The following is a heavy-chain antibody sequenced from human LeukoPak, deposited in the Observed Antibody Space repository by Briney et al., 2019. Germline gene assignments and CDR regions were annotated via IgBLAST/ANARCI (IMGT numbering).Heavy chain of an antibody. CDR3: ARDRYDSSGYYYEFDY. V-gene: IGHV1-69*04. D-gene: IGHD3-22*01. CDR2: IIPIFGIA. J-gene: IGHJ4*02. CDR1: GGTFSSYA. Sequence: ASVKVSCKASGGTFSSYASSWVRQAPGQGLEWMGRIIPIFGIANYAQKFQGRVTITADKSTSTAYMELSSLRSEDTAVYYCARDRYDSSGYYYEFDYWGQGTLVTVSS.